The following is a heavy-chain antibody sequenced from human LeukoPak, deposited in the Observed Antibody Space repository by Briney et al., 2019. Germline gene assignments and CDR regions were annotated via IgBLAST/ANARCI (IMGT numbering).Heavy chain of an antibody. Sequence: SETLSLTCTVSGASISSYYWSWIRQPPGKGLEWIGKIHYSGSTNYNPSLKSRVTISVDTSKNQFSLKLSSVTAADTAVYYCARRAGSGWSINRFDPWGQGTLITVSS. CDR1: GASISSYY. D-gene: IGHD6-19*01. CDR3: ARRAGSGWSINRFDP. V-gene: IGHV4-59*08. CDR2: IHYSGST. J-gene: IGHJ5*02.